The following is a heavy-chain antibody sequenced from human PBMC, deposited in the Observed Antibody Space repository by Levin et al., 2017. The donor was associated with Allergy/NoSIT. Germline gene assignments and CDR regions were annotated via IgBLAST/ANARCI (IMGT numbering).Heavy chain of an antibody. D-gene: IGHD4-17*01. CDR3: ARGSPFGDRLPFDY. CDR1: GYTFTGYY. Sequence: GESLKISCKASGYTFTGYYLHWVRQAPGQGLEWMGWINPNSGDTNYAQKFQGRVTMTRDTSISTAYMDLSRLRSDDTAVYYCARGSPFGDRLPFDYWGQGTLVTVSS. J-gene: IGHJ4*02. CDR2: INPNSGDT. V-gene: IGHV1-2*02.